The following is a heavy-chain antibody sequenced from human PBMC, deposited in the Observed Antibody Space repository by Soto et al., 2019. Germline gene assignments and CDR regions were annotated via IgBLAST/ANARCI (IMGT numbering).Heavy chain of an antibody. V-gene: IGHV3-21*01. D-gene: IGHD2-21*02. Sequence: GGSLRLSCAASGFTFSSYSMNWVRQAPGKGLEWVSSISSSSSYIYYADSVKGRFTISRDNAKNSLYLQMNSLRAEDTAVYYCARVVTGIDAFDIWGQGTMVTVSS. CDR2: ISSSSSYI. J-gene: IGHJ3*02. CDR3: ARVVTGIDAFDI. CDR1: GFTFSSYS.